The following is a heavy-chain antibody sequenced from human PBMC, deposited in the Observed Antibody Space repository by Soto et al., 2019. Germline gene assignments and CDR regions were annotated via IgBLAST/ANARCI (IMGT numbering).Heavy chain of an antibody. V-gene: IGHV5-51*01. Sequence: GESLKISCNGSGYSFTSYWIGWVLHMRGKALEWMGISYPGDSDTRYSPSFQGQVTTSADKSISTAYLQWSSLKASDTAMYYCARQSAVTTSWFDPWGQGTLVTVSS. D-gene: IGHD4-17*01. CDR1: GYSFTSYW. CDR3: ARQSAVTTSWFDP. CDR2: SYPGDSDT. J-gene: IGHJ5*02.